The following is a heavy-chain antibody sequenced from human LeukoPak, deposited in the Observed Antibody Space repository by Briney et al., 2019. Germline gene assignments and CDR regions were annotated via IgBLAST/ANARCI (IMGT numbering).Heavy chain of an antibody. J-gene: IGHJ4*02. D-gene: IGHD3-16*01. CDR1: DDSLSDYY. CDR3: TRGAGWLIDY. V-gene: IGHV4-59*01. Sequence: SETLSLTCTVSDDSLSDYYRGWIRQPPGKGLEWIGYFYNSGRSTYNPSLTSRATISADTSKNHFSLKLNSVTTADTAVYYCTRGAGWLIDYWGQGILVTVSS. CDR2: FYNSGRS.